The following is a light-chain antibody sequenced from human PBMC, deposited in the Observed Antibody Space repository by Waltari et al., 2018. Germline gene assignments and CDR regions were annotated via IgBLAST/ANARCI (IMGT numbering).Light chain of an antibody. V-gene: IGLV1-44*01. Sequence: QSVLTQPPSASGTPGQRVTISCSGSSSNIGGNTVNWYQQLPGRAPTLLLYGNNQQPSEVPDRFTGSKSGTSASLVISVLQSEDGADYYCATWDDSLGGFYVFGARTRVTVL. J-gene: IGLJ1*01. CDR1: SSNIGGNT. CDR2: GNN. CDR3: ATWDDSLGGFYV.